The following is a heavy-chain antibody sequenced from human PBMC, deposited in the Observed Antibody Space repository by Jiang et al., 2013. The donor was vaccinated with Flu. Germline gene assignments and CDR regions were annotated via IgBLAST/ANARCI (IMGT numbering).Heavy chain of an antibody. V-gene: IGHV1-69*01. D-gene: IGHD1-26*01. J-gene: IGHJ4*02. Sequence: KASGGTFSSYAISWVRQAPGQGLEWMGGIIPIFGTANYAQKFQGRVTITADESTSTAYMELSSLRSEDTAVYYCATPGSYSKLYFDYWGQGTLVTVSS. CDR1: GGTFSSYA. CDR3: ATPGSYSKLYFDY. CDR2: IIPIFGTA.